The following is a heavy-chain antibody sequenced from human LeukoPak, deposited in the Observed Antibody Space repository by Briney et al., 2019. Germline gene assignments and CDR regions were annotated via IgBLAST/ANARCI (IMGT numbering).Heavy chain of an antibody. J-gene: IGHJ4*02. CDR3: ARDIISVVVVAATQGDY. CDR1: GFTFSSYG. Sequence: AGGSLRLSCAASGFTFSSYGMAWVRQAPGKGLEWVANINQDGSEKYYVDSVKGRFTISRDNAKNSLYLQMNSLRAEDTAVYYCARDIISVVVVAATQGDYWGQGTLVTVSS. CDR2: INQDGSEK. D-gene: IGHD2-15*01. V-gene: IGHV3-7*01.